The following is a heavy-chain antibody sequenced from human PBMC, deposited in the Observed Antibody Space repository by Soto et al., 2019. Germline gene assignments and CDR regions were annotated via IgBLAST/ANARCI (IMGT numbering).Heavy chain of an antibody. D-gene: IGHD2-15*01. CDR1: GGSFSGYY. CDR3: ARGKGQCSGGSCYGYYYYGMDV. CDR2: INHSGST. J-gene: IGHJ6*02. Sequence: SETLSLTCAVYGGSFSGYYWSWIRQPPGKGLEWIGEINHSGSTNYNPSLKSRVTISVDTSKNQFSLKLSSVTAADTAVYYCARGKGQCSGGSCYGYYYYGMDVWGQGTTVTVSS. V-gene: IGHV4-34*01.